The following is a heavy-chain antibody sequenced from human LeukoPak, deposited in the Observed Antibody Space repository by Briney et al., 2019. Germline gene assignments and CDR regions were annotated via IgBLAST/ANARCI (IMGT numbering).Heavy chain of an antibody. CDR3: AKDEGHMVTTRLMDN. V-gene: IGHV3-30*18. CDR1: GFTFSSYG. D-gene: IGHD2-21*02. J-gene: IGHJ4*02. Sequence: LSGRSLRLSCAASGFTFSSYGMHWVRQAPGKGLEWVAVISYDGSNKYYADSVKGRFTISRDNSKSTLYLQMNSLRAEDSALYYCAKDEGHMVTTRLMDNWGQGTLVTVSS. CDR2: ISYDGSNK.